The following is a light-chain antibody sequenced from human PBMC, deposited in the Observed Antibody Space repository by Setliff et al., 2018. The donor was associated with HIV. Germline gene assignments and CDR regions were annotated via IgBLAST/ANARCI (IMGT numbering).Light chain of an antibody. CDR1: SGDIGVYEY. CDR2: EVS. CDR3: SSYRRTNTWV. Sequence: SALTQPASVSGSLGQSITIFCIGTSGDIGVYEYVSWYQQHPGEAPKLMIYEVSNRPSGVSNRFSGSKSGNTASLTISGLQAEDEADYFCSSYRRTNTWVFGGGTKVTVL. J-gene: IGLJ3*02. V-gene: IGLV2-14*03.